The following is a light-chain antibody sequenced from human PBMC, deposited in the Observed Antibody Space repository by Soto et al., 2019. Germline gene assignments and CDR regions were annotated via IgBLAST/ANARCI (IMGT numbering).Light chain of an antibody. CDR3: QQYNSYPYT. CDR1: QSISSW. CDR2: KAS. Sequence: DIQMTQSPSTLSASVGDRVTITCRASQSISSWLAWYQQKPGKAPKLLIYKASSLESGVPSRFSGSGSGTEFTLTISSLQPDDFATYFCQQYNSYPYTFGQGTKLEIK. V-gene: IGKV1-5*03. J-gene: IGKJ2*01.